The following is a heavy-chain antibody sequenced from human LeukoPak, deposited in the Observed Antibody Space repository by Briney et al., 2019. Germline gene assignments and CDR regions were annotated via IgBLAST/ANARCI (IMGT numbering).Heavy chain of an antibody. CDR2: IWYDGSNE. V-gene: IGHV3-33*01. Sequence: GGSLRLSCAASGFTFSSYGMHWVRQAPGKGLEWVAVIWYDGSNEYYADSVKGRFTISRDNSKNTLYLQMNSLRAEDTAVYYCARDTEDTAMTIDYWGQGTLVTVSS. J-gene: IGHJ4*02. CDR3: ARDTEDTAMTIDY. D-gene: IGHD5-18*01. CDR1: GFTFSSYG.